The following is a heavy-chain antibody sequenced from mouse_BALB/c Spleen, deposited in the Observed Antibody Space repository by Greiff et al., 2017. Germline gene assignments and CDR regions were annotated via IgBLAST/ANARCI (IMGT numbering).Heavy chain of an antibody. D-gene: IGHD2-1*01. V-gene: IGHV1-69*01. Sequence: QVQLKQSGAELVMPGASVKMSCKASGYTFTDYWMHWVKQRPGQGLEWIGAIDTSDSYTSYNQKFKGKATLTVDESSSTAYMQLSSLTSEDSAVYYCARGDGNYGSFAYWGQGTLVTVSA. CDR2: IDTSDSYT. CDR3: ARGDGNYGSFAY. CDR1: GYTFTDYW. J-gene: IGHJ3*01.